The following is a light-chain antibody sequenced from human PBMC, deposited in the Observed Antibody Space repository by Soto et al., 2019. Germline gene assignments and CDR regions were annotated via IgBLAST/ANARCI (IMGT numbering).Light chain of an antibody. V-gene: IGKV3-20*01. Sequence: EIVLTQSPGTLSLSPGERATLSCRASQSVTSSYLAWYQQKPGQAPRLLIYGASRRATGILDRFSGGGSGTDFTLTISRLEPEDFAVYYCQQYDSFIFTFGPGTKVDIK. CDR2: GAS. CDR3: QQYDSFIFT. J-gene: IGKJ3*01. CDR1: QSVTSSY.